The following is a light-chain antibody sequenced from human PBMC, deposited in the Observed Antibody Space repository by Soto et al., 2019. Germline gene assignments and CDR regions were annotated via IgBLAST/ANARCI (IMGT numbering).Light chain of an antibody. V-gene: IGLV1-44*01. J-gene: IGLJ1*01. CDR2: SNN. CDR1: SSNIGSNT. Sequence: QSVLTQPPSASGTPGQRVTISCSGSSSNIGSNTVDWYQQLPGTAPKLLIYSNNQRPSGVPDRFSGSKSGTSASLAISGLQCEDEADYYCAVWDDSLNGYDVFGTGTKLTVL. CDR3: AVWDDSLNGYDV.